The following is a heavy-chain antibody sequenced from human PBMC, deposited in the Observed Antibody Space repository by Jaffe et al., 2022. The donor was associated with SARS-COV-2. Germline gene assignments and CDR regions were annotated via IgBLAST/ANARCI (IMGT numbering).Heavy chain of an antibody. D-gene: IGHD3-10*01. V-gene: IGHV4-34*01. Sequence: QVQLQQWGAGLLKPSETLSLTCAVYGGSFSGYYWSWIRQPPGKGLEWIGEINHSGSTNYNPSLKSRVTISVDTSKNQFSLKLSSVTAADTAVYYCASLTMVRGVIQDKYYGMDVWGQGTTVTVSS. CDR1: GGSFSGYY. CDR3: ASLTMVRGVIQDKYYGMDV. J-gene: IGHJ6*02. CDR2: INHSGST.